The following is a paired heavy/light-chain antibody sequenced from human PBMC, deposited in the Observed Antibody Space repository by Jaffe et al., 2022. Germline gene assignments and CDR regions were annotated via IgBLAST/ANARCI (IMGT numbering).Light chain of an antibody. CDR1: QSLLYFNGYNY. Sequence: DIVMTQSPLSLPVTPGEPASISCRSSQSLLYFNGYNYLDWYLQKPGQSPQLLIYLGSNRASGVPDRFSGSGSGTDFTLKISRVEAEDVGVYYCMQALQIPWTFGQGTKVEIK. CDR2: LGS. J-gene: IGKJ1*01. CDR3: MQALQIPWT. V-gene: IGKV2-28*01.
Heavy chain of an antibody. V-gene: IGHV4-38-2*01. CDR3: ARLGYCSGDSCSSLPYYYYCMDV. CDR2: IYHGGTT. J-gene: IGHJ6*03. CDR1: GYSISSGYY. Sequence: QVQLRESGPGLVKPSETLSLTCAVTGYSISSGYYWGWIRQPPGKGLEWIGTIYHGGTTYYSASLESRLTISVDTSKNQFSLKLNSVTAADTAVYYCARLGYCSGDSCSSLPYYYYCMDVWGKGTTVTVSS. D-gene: IGHD2-15*01.